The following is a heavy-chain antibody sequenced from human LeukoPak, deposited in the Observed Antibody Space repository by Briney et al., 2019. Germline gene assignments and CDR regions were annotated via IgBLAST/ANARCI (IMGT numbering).Heavy chain of an antibody. CDR1: GGSISSSNW. Sequence: KPSGTLSLTCAVSGGSISSSNWWSWVRQPPGKGLEWIGEIYHSGSTNYNPSLKSRVTISVDKSKNQFSLKLSSATAADTAVYYCARSPAFVYYDSSGRGYFDYWGQGTLVTVSS. CDR2: IYHSGST. V-gene: IGHV4-4*02. J-gene: IGHJ4*02. CDR3: ARSPAFVYYDSSGRGYFDY. D-gene: IGHD3-22*01.